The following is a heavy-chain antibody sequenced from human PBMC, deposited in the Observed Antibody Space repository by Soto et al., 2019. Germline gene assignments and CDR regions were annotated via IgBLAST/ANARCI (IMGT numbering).Heavy chain of an antibody. D-gene: IGHD3-10*01. J-gene: IGHJ5*02. V-gene: IGHV1-18*01. CDR3: ATSFDSGFDL. CDR2: ITPNNGYT. Sequence: QLQLMQSGGEAKNPGASVKVSCEASSYSFSTYAISWLRQAPGQGLEWMGLITPNNGYTNYAQKFQGRLILTTDIPSSTAHMEPTSLRYEDTAMYYCATSFDSGFDLWGQGTLVSVS. CDR1: SYSFSTYA.